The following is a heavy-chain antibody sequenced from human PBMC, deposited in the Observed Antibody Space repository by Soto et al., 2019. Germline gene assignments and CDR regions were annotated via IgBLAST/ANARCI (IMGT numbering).Heavy chain of an antibody. J-gene: IGHJ6*02. V-gene: IGHV3-21*01. Sequence: PGGSLRLSCASSVFTFSSYSMNWVRQAPGKGLEWVSSISSSSSYIYYADSVKGRFTISRDNAKNSLYLQMNSLRAEDTAVYYCARVGTRGSGSYQYYYGMDVWGQGTTVTVSS. CDR1: VFTFSSYS. CDR2: ISSSSSYI. D-gene: IGHD3-10*01. CDR3: ARVGTRGSGSYQYYYGMDV.